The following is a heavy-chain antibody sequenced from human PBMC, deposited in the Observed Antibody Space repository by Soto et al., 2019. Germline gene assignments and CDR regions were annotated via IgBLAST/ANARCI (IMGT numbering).Heavy chain of an antibody. D-gene: IGHD2-15*01. CDR1: GFTFTSSA. CDR3: AAERRGSSGGSCYSIQQWPYGMDV. J-gene: IGHJ6*02. V-gene: IGHV1-58*02. CDR2: IVVGSGNT. Sequence: SVKVSCKASGFTFTSSAMQWVRQARGQRLEWIGWIVVGSGNTNYAQKFQERVTITRDMSTSTAYMELSSLRSEDTAVYYCAAERRGSSGGSCYSIQQWPYGMDVWG.